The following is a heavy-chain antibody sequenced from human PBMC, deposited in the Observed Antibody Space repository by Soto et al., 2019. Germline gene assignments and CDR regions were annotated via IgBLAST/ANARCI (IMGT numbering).Heavy chain of an antibody. J-gene: IGHJ4*02. Sequence: GGSLRLSCAASGFTFSSYAMSWVRQAPGKGLEWVSSITGSGGSTYNADSVKGRFTISRDNSENTLYLQMNSLRPEDTAVYYCARGNGNSYGNLDYWGQGTLVTVSS. V-gene: IGHV3-23*01. CDR2: ITGSGGST. CDR1: GFTFSSYA. CDR3: ARGNGNSYGNLDY. D-gene: IGHD5-18*01.